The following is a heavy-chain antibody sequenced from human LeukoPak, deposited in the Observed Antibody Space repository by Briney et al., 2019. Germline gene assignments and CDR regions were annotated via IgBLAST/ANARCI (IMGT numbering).Heavy chain of an antibody. CDR1: GGSISSSSYY. V-gene: IGHV4-39*01. CDR2: IYYSGST. Sequence: SETLSLTCTVSGGSISSSSYYWGWIRQPPGKGLEWIGSIYYSGSTYYNPSLKSRVTISVDTSKNQFSLKLSSVTAADTAVYYCASPYSSSWFEYFQHWGQGILVTVSS. J-gene: IGHJ1*01. CDR3: ASPYSSSWFEYFQH. D-gene: IGHD6-13*01.